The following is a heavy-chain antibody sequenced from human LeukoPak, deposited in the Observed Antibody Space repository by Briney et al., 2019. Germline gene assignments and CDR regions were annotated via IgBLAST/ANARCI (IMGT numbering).Heavy chain of an antibody. D-gene: IGHD3-16*01. Sequence: SETLSLTCTVYGGSLSSYHWSWIRQPPGKGLEWIGYIYYSGSTNYNPSLKSRVTISVDTSKNQFTLKLSSVTAADTAVYYCARGRYGWLPFDYWGQGTLVTVSS. V-gene: IGHV4-59*01. J-gene: IGHJ4*02. CDR2: IYYSGST. CDR1: GGSLSSYH. CDR3: ARGRYGWLPFDY.